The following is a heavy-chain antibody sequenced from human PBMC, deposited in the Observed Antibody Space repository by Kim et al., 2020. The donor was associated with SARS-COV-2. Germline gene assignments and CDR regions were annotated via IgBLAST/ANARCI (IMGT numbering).Heavy chain of an antibody. CDR2: ISFDEKDK. CDR3: AKPVTPVVTDFGS. D-gene: IGHD2-21*02. V-gene: IGHV3-30*18. J-gene: IGHJ4*02. CDR1: GFAFRTYS. Sequence: GGSLRLSCAASGFAFRTYSMHWVRQAPGKGLQWVAVISFDEKDKFYADSVRGRFTIYRDNSDHMLYLQMNSLRPEDTAVYYCAKPVTPVVTDFGSWGQGTVVTVSS.